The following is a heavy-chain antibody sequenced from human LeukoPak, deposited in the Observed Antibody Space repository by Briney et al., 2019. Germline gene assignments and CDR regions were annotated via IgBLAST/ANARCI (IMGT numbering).Heavy chain of an antibody. CDR3: AKDDIPANGLYDAFDI. D-gene: IGHD3/OR15-3a*01. CDR1: GFTSELTFGMYP. V-gene: IGHV3-23*01. CDR2: IGAVGGNT. J-gene: IGHJ3*02. Sequence: GGSLTLSCGASGFTSELTFGMYPMTWVRQAPGRGMEWVATIGAVGGNTYYADSVKGRFTISRDNSKNTLNLQMNSLRAEDTAVYYCAKDDIPANGLYDAFDIWGQGTKVTVSA.